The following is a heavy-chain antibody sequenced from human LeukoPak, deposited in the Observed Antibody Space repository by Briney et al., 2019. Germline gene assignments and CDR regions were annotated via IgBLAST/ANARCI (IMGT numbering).Heavy chain of an antibody. CDR2: INPNSGGT. J-gene: IGHJ4*02. CDR1: GYTFTGYY. Sequence: ASVKVSCKASGYTFTGYYMHWVRQAPGQGLEWMGRINPNSGGTNYAQKFQGRVTMTRDTSISTAYMELSRLRSDDTAVYYCARDQSRRGERHDHWGQGTLVTVSS. CDR3: ARDQSRRGERHDH. V-gene: IGHV1-2*06. D-gene: IGHD1-26*01.